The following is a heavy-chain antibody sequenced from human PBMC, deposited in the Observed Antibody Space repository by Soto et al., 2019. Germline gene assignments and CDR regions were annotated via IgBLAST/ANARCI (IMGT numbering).Heavy chain of an antibody. V-gene: IGHV3-23*01. J-gene: IGHJ5*02. CDR3: AKAAPSTVTTIFRALFDP. CDR1: GFTFSSYA. CDR2: ISGTGSNT. D-gene: IGHD4-17*01. Sequence: EVQLLESGGGLVQPGGSLRLSCAASGFTFSSYAMNWVRQAPGKGLEWVSSISGTGSNTYYADSVKGRFTISRDNSKNMLYLQMNSLRAEDTALYYCAKAAPSTVTTIFRALFDPWGQGTLVTVSS.